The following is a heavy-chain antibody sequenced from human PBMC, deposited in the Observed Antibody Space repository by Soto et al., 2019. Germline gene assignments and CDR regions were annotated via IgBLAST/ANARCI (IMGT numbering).Heavy chain of an antibody. Sequence: PGGSLRLSCTGSGFTFSSYGMSWVRQVPGKGLEWVSFISNGGDATHFAASVKGRFTISRDNSKNTLYLQMNSLRAEDTAVYYCTKRRNVLRFLEWSSGMEVWGQGTTVTVSS. D-gene: IGHD3-3*01. CDR1: GFTFSSYG. V-gene: IGHV3-23*01. J-gene: IGHJ6*02. CDR2: ISNGGDAT. CDR3: TKRRNVLRFLEWSSGMEV.